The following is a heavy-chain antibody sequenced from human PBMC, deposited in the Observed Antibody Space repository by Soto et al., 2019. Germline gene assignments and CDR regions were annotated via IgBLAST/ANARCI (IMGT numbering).Heavy chain of an antibody. Sequence: QVQLVESGGGVVQPGRSLRLSCAASGFTFSSYGMHWVRQAPGKGLEWVAVIWYDGSNKYYADSVKGRFTISRDNSENTLYLQMNSLRAEDTAVYYCARGESSSWFYYYYGMDVWGQGTTVTVSS. CDR3: ARGESSSWFYYYYGMDV. V-gene: IGHV3-33*01. CDR1: GFTFSSYG. CDR2: IWYDGSNK. D-gene: IGHD6-13*01. J-gene: IGHJ6*02.